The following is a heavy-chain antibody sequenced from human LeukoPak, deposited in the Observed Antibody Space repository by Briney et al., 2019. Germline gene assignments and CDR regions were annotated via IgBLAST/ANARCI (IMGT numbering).Heavy chain of an antibody. J-gene: IGHJ4*02. V-gene: IGHV3-23*01. D-gene: IGHD3-22*01. CDR1: GFTFSSYS. CDR2: ISGGVDST. CDR3: AKSGRYYDTSGYYYFDY. Sequence: GGSLRLSCAASGFTFSSYSMNWVRQAPGKGLEWVSSISGGVDSTHYADSVKGRFTISRDNSKNTLYLQMSSLRAEDTAVYYCAKSGRYYDTSGYYYFDYWGQGTLVTVSS.